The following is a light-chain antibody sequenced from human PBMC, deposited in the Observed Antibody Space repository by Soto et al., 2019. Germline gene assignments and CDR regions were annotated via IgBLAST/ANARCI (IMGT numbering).Light chain of an antibody. CDR2: GSS. V-gene: IGKV3-20*01. CDR3: QQYGSSPWT. Sequence: EIVLTQSPDTLSLSAGERATLSCRASQSVSSNSLAWYRHKSGQAPRLLIYGSSNRATGIPDRFSGSGSGTDFTLTISRLEPEDFAVYYCQQYGSSPWTFGQGTEVEIK. CDR1: QSVSSNS. J-gene: IGKJ1*01.